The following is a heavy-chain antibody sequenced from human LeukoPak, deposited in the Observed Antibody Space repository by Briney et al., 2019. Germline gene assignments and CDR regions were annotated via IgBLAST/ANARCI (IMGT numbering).Heavy chain of an antibody. J-gene: IGHJ4*02. CDR2: IYYSGST. V-gene: IGHV4-59*01. Sequence: SETLSLTCTVSGGSISSYYWSWIRQPPWKGLEWIGYIYYSGSTNYNPSLKSRVTISVDTSKNQFSLKLSSVTAADTAVYYCARGSHTMVRGVIYYWGQGTLVTVSS. D-gene: IGHD3-10*01. CDR1: GGSISSYY. CDR3: ARGSHTMVRGVIYY.